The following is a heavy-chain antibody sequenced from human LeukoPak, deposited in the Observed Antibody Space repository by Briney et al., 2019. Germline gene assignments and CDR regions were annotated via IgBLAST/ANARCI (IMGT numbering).Heavy chain of an antibody. CDR1: GFTFSNYA. CDR2: ISYSGANT. CDR3: ARVFYDSGSPIALDY. V-gene: IGHV3-23*01. Sequence: GGSLRLSCAASGFTFSNYAMNWVRQAPGKGLEWVSGISYSGANTHYADSVKGRFTVSRDNSRNTLHLEMNSLRAEDTAVYYCARVFYDSGSPIALDYWGQGTLVTVSS. D-gene: IGHD3-10*01. J-gene: IGHJ4*02.